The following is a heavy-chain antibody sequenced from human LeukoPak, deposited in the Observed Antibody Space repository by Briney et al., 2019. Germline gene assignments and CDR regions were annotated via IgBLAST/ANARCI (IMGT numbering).Heavy chain of an antibody. CDR3: ATSQGGSGRYPFDY. Sequence: ASVKVSCKASGYTFTAYYMHWVRQAPGQGLEWIGWINPNSGDTKIAQKFQGRVTMTRDTSISTAYMELSSLRSDDTAVYYCATSQGGSGRYPFDYWGQGTLVTVSS. CDR1: GYTFTAYY. D-gene: IGHD1-26*01. V-gene: IGHV1-2*02. CDR2: INPNSGDT. J-gene: IGHJ4*02.